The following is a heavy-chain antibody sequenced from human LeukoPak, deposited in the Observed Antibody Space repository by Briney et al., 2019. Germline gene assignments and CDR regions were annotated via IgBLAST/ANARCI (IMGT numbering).Heavy chain of an antibody. CDR3: ARDRKAGTLDY. V-gene: IGHV3-30-3*01. CDR1: GFTFSSYS. J-gene: IGHJ4*02. Sequence: GGSLRLSCAVSGFTFSSYSMHWVRQAPGKGLEWVAVISYDGSKEYYADSVKGRFTISRDNSKNTLYLQMNSLRAEDTAVYYCARDRKAGTLDYWGQGTLVTVSS. CDR2: ISYDGSKE. D-gene: IGHD6-13*01.